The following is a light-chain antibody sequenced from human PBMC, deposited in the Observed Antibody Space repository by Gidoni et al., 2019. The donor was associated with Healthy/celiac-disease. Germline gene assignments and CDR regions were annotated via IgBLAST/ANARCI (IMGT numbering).Light chain of an antibody. J-gene: IGKJ1*01. Sequence: EIVLTQSPATLSLSQGERATLSCGASQSVSSSYLAWYQQKPGLAPRLLIYDASSRATGISDRFSGSGSGTDFTLTISRLEPEDFAVYYCQQYGSSWTFGQGTKVEIK. CDR2: DAS. CDR3: QQYGSSWT. CDR1: QSVSSSY. V-gene: IGKV3D-20*01.